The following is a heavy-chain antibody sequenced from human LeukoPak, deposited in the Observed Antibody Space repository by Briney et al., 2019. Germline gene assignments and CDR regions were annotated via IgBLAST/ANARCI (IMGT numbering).Heavy chain of an antibody. D-gene: IGHD2-15*01. CDR2: ISGSGGST. CDR1: GFTFSSYA. J-gene: IGHJ6*02. V-gene: IGHV3-23*01. CDR3: AKGRYCSGGSCPRGSYYGMDV. Sequence: GGSLRLSCAASGFTFSSYAMSWVRQAPGKGLEWVSAISGSGGSTYYADSVKGRFTISRGNSKNTLYLQMNSLRAEDTAVYYCAKGRYCSGGSCPRGSYYGMDVWGQGTTVTVSS.